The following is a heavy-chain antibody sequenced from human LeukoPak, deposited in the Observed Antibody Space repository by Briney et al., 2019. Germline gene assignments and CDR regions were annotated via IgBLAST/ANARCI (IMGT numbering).Heavy chain of an antibody. CDR2: ISYSGST. CDR3: ARLRLRYDSNGYSTSYEAVDI. CDR1: GGSITGYY. D-gene: IGHD3-22*01. Sequence: SETLSLTCTVSGGSITGYYWSWIRQPPGKGLEWIGYISYSGSTDYNPSLKSRVTMSVDTSINQFSLKLSSVTAADTAVYYCARLRLRYDSNGYSTSYEAVDIWGQGTVVTVSS. V-gene: IGHV4-59*08. J-gene: IGHJ3*02.